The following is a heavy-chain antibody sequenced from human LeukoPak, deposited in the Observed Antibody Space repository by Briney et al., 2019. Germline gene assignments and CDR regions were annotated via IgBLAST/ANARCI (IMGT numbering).Heavy chain of an antibody. J-gene: IGHJ6*03. CDR2: IYHSGST. CDR3: ARQEGMTMVVTLSYYYYMDV. Sequence: SETLSLTCTVSGYSISSGYYWGWIRQPPGKGLEWIGSIYHSGSTYYNPSLKSRVTISVDTSKNQFSLKLGSVTAADTAVYYCARQEGMTMVVTLSYYYYMDVWGKGTTVTVSS. V-gene: IGHV4-38-2*02. CDR1: GYSISSGYY. D-gene: IGHD4-23*01.